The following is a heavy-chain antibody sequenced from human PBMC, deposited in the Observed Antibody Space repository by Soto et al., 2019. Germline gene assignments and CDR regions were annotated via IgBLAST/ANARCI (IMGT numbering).Heavy chain of an antibody. D-gene: IGHD3-3*01. CDR1: GGTSSNFV. Sequence: QMRLVQSGAEVKNSGSSVKVSCKASGGTSSNFVITWVRQVPGQGLEWLGGILPMFGAVKYAQKFQDRLTITADRSTNTDSMELGSLRSEDTAVYYCARPKRSGYDRGDSYDHTMDVWGHGTTVTVS. J-gene: IGHJ6*02. V-gene: IGHV1-69*06. CDR2: ILPMFGAV. CDR3: ARPKRSGYDRGDSYDHTMDV.